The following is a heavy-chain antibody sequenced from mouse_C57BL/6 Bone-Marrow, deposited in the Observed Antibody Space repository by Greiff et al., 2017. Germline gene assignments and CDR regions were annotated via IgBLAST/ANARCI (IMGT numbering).Heavy chain of an antibody. CDR3: ARGDGSSYWYFDV. V-gene: IGHV1-26*01. CDR1: GYTFTDYY. Sequence: EVQLQQSGPELVKPGASVKISCKASGYTFTDYYMNWVKQSHGKSLEWIGDINPNNGGTSYNQKFKGKATLTVDKSSSTAYMELRSLTSEYSAAYYGARGDGSSYWYFDVWGTGTTVTVSS. D-gene: IGHD1-1*01. J-gene: IGHJ1*03. CDR2: INPNNGGT.